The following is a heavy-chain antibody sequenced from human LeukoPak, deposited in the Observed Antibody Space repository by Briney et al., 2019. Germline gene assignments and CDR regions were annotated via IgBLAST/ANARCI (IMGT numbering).Heavy chain of an antibody. CDR3: ARARVGIYYDSSGYHYFDY. V-gene: IGHV3-53*01. D-gene: IGHD3-22*01. J-gene: IGHJ4*02. CDR1: GFTFSTYV. Sequence: GGSLRLSCAASGFTFSTYVMNWVRQAPGKGLEWVSVIYSGGSTYYADSVKGRFTISRDNSKNTLYLQMNSLRAEDTAVYYCARARVGIYYDSSGYHYFDYWGQGTLVTVSS. CDR2: IYSGGST.